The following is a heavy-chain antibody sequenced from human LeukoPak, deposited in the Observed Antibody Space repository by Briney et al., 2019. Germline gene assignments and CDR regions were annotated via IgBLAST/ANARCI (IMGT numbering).Heavy chain of an antibody. CDR3: VPATVTTSSLCLNY. J-gene: IGHJ4*02. CDR2: IRSKANSYAT. V-gene: IGHV3-73*01. Sequence: GGSLRLSCAASGFTFSGSAMHWVRQASGKGLEWVGRIRSKANSYATAYAASMKGRFTISRDDSKNTAYLQMNSLKTEDTAVYYCVPATVTTSSLCLNYWGQGTLVTVSS. CDR1: GFTFSGSA. D-gene: IGHD4-17*01.